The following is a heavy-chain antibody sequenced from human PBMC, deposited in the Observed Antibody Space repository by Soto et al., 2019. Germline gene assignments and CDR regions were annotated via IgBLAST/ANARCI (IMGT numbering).Heavy chain of an antibody. D-gene: IGHD3-3*01. Sequence: SGPTLVNPTQTLTLTCTFSGFSLSTSGVGVGWIRRPPGKALEWLALIYWNDDKRYSPSLKSRLTITKDTSKNQVVLTMTNMDPVDTATYYCAQTIFGVVLPFNWFDPWGQGTLVTVSS. CDR1: GFSLSTSGVG. CDR2: IYWNDDK. CDR3: AQTIFGVVLPFNWFDP. J-gene: IGHJ5*02. V-gene: IGHV2-5*01.